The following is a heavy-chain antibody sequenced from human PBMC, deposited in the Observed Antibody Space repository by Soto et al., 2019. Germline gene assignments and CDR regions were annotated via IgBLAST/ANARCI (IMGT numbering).Heavy chain of an antibody. CDR3: ARIFDFWSGYYFSY. CDR1: GFSLSTSGVA. J-gene: IGHJ4*02. Sequence: SGPTVVNPTQTLTLTCTFSGFSLSTSGVAVGWIRQAPRKAPEWLAFIFWGDDKRYSPSLENRLTITKDTSKNQVVLTMTNTDPVDTATYYCARIFDFWSGYYFSYWGRGTLVTVSS. V-gene: IGHV2-5*02. CDR2: IFWGDDK. D-gene: IGHD3-3*01.